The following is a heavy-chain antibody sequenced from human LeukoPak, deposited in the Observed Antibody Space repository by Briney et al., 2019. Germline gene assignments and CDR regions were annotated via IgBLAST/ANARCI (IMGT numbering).Heavy chain of an antibody. CDR1: GFTFSDYY. J-gene: IGHJ4*02. CDR3: MATAAVAATH. V-gene: IGHV3-11*01. CDR2: ISSSGSTT. D-gene: IGHD2-15*01. Sequence: GGSLRLSCAASGFTFSDYYMSWIRQAPGKGLEWVSYISSSGSTTYYADSVKGRFTISRDNAKNSLYLQMNSLRAEDTAVYYCMATAAVAATHWGQGTLVTVSS.